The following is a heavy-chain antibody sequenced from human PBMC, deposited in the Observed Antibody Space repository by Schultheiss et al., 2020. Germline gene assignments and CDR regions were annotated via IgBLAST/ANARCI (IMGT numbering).Heavy chain of an antibody. CDR3: AKDLNRWLAYYYYGMDV. CDR2: ISGSGGST. V-gene: IGHV3-23*01. Sequence: GGSLRLSCAASGFTFSSYAMSWVRKAPGKGLEWVSAISGSGGSTYYADSVKGRFTISRDNSKNTLYLQMNSLRAEDTAVYYCAKDLNRWLAYYYYGMDVLSHVATVTVSS. CDR1: GFTFSSYA. J-gene: IGHJ6*02. D-gene: IGHD6-19*01.